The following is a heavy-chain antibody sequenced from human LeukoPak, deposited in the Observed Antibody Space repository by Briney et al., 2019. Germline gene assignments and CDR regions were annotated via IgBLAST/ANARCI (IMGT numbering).Heavy chain of an antibody. J-gene: IGHJ4*02. D-gene: IGHD5-12*01. Sequence: SETLSLTCAVSGGSISSSNWWSWVRQPPGKGLEWIGEIYRSGSTDYNPSLKSRVTISVDKSKNQFSLKLSSVTAADTAMYYCARYRGASGYHFDYWGQGTLVTVSS. CDR3: ARYRGASGYHFDY. CDR2: IYRSGST. CDR1: GGSISSSNW. V-gene: IGHV4-4*02.